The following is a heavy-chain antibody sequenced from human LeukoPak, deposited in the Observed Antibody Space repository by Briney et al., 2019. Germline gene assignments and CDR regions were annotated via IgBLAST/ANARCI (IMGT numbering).Heavy chain of an antibody. D-gene: IGHD4-23*01. V-gene: IGHV4-39*01. CDR1: GGSISSGSHH. CDR3: ARHDGRSGGTMGALDS. CDR2: IYDSRTI. J-gene: IGHJ4*02. Sequence: PSETLSLTCTVSGGSISSGSHHWGWFRQSPGKGLEWIGSIYDSRTIYYNPSLNSRATISAVTSKNQFSLQLNSVTAADTAVYYCARHDGRSGGTMGALDSWGQGSLVTVSS.